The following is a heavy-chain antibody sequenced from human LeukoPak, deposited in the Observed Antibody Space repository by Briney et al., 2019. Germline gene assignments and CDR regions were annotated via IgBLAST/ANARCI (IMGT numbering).Heavy chain of an antibody. Sequence: GRSLRLSCAASGFTFSSYAMHWVRQAPGKGLEWVAAISYDGSNKYYADSVKGRFTISRDNSKNTLYLQMNSLRAEDTAVYYCAREHRRYCTNGVCYMADYWGQGTLVTVSS. D-gene: IGHD2-8*01. CDR3: AREHRRYCTNGVCYMADY. CDR1: GFTFSSYA. J-gene: IGHJ4*02. CDR2: ISYDGSNK. V-gene: IGHV3-30-3*01.